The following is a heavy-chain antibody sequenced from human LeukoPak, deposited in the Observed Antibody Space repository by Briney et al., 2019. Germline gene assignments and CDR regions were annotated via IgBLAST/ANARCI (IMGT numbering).Heavy chain of an antibody. J-gene: IGHJ2*01. V-gene: IGHV4-59*01. CDR2: IYYSGST. CDR1: GGSISSYY. Sequence: SETLSLTCTVSGGSISSYYWSWIRQPPGKGPEWIGYIYYSGSTNYNPSLKSRVTISVDTSKNQFSLKLSSVTAADTAVYYCARLSSGYYYGLCWYFDLWGRGTLVTVSS. D-gene: IGHD3-22*01. CDR3: ARLSSGYYYGLCWYFDL.